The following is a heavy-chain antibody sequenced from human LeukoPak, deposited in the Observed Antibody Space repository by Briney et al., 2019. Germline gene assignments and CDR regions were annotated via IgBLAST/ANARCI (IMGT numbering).Heavy chain of an antibody. J-gene: IGHJ6*03. CDR2: IYYSGST. Sequence: SETLSLTCTVSGGSISSYYWSWIRQPPGKGLEWIGYIYYSGSTNYNPSLKSRVTISVDTSKNQFSLKLSSVTAADTAVYYCARTVNTAFAYYYYYMDVWGKGTTVTVSS. CDR3: ARTVNTAFAYYYYYMDV. D-gene: IGHD5-18*01. V-gene: IGHV4-59*01. CDR1: GGSISSYY.